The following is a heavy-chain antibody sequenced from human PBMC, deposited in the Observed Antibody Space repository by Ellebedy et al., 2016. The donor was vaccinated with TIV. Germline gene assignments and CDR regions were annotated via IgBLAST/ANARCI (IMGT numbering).Heavy chain of an antibody. Sequence: GESLKISCAASGFTFSGSAMHWVRQASGKGLEWVGRIRSKANSYATAYAASVEGRFVISRDDSKSTAYLQMHNLKTEDTAVYYCSRRGETVATIIGLDVWGQGTTVTVSS. J-gene: IGHJ6*02. CDR3: SRRGETVATIIGLDV. CDR2: IRSKANSYAT. CDR1: GFTFSGSA. V-gene: IGHV3-73*01. D-gene: IGHD5-12*01.